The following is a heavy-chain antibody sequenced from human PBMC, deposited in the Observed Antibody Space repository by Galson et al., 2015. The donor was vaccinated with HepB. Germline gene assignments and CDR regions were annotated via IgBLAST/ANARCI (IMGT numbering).Heavy chain of an antibody. CDR3: ARVLYTPMVTNYFDY. V-gene: IGHV3-11*06. D-gene: IGHD3-10*01. Sequence: SLRLSCAASGFTFSDYYMTWIRQAPGKGLEWVSYITSSSSYTNYADSVKGRFTISRDDAKNSLYLQMNSLRAEDTAVYYCARVLYTPMVTNYFDYWGQGTLVTVSS. J-gene: IGHJ4*02. CDR2: ITSSSSYT. CDR1: GFTFSDYY.